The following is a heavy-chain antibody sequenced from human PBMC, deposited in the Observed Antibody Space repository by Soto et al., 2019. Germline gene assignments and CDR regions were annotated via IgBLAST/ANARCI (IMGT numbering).Heavy chain of an antibody. CDR2: MNPNSGNT. CDR1: GYTFTSYD. Sequence: QVQLVQSGAEVKKPGASVKVSCKASGYTFTSYDINWVRQATGQGLEWMGWMNPNSGNTGYAQEFQGRVTMTRNTSISTAYMELSSLRSEDTAVYYCARGDTGYYDFWSGYYTRLGMDVWGQGTTVTVSS. CDR3: ARGDTGYYDFWSGYYTRLGMDV. D-gene: IGHD3-3*01. J-gene: IGHJ6*02. V-gene: IGHV1-8*01.